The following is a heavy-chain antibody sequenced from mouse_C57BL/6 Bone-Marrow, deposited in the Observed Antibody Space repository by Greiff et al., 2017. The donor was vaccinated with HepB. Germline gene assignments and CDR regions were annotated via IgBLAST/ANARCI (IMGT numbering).Heavy chain of an antibody. CDR3: TGYYYYGSCYAMDY. Sequence: EVKLMESGGGLVQPGGSMKLSCVASGFTFSNYWMNWVRQSPEKGLEWVAQIRLKSDNYATHYAESVKGRFTISRDDSKSSVYLKMNNLRAEDTGIYYCTGYYYYGSCYAMDYWGQGTSVTVSS. D-gene: IGHD1-1*01. CDR2: IRLKSDNYAT. V-gene: IGHV6-3*01. J-gene: IGHJ4*01. CDR1: GFTFSNYW.